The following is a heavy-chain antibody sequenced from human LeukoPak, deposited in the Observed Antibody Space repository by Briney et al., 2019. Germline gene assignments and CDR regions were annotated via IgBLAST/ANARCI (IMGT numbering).Heavy chain of an antibody. D-gene: IGHD3-3*01. CDR2: IYYSGST. CDR1: GGSISSYY. V-gene: IGHV4-59*01. CDR3: ASGRAYDFWSGYYPTTNYYYGMDV. J-gene: IGHJ6*02. Sequence: SETLSLTCTVSGGSISSYYWSWIRQPPGKGLEWIGYIYYSGSTNYNPSLKSRVTISVDTSKNQFPLKLSSVTAADTAVYYCASGRAYDFWSGYYPTTNYYYGMDVWGQGTTVTVSS.